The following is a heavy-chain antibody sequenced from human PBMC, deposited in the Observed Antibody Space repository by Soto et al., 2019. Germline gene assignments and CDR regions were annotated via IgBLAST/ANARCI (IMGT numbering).Heavy chain of an antibody. CDR1: GGSISSGY. D-gene: IGHD5-12*01. CDR2: INHSGAT. J-gene: IGHJ4*02. CDR3: AREVYEAVPTLTNEHYFDW. V-gene: IGHV4-59*01. Sequence: SETLSLTCSVSGGSISSGYWSWIRQSPGKGLEWIGYINHSGATNYNPSLRSRVTTSVDTSKNQFFLKLTSVTAADTAVYYCAREVYEAVPTLTNEHYFDWWGQGTLVTVSS.